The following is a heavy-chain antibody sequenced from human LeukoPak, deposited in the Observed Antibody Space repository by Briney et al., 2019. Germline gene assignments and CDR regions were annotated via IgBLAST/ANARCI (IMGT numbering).Heavy chain of an antibody. D-gene: IGHD6-25*01. CDR3: ARRYSSGGNDY. CDR1: GFTFSTYG. V-gene: IGHV3-30*02. J-gene: IGHJ4*02. CDR2: IRYDGSNK. Sequence: PGGSLRLSCAASGFTFSTYGIDWVRQAPGKGLEWVSFIRYDGSNKYYADSVNGRFAISRDNSKNTLYLQMDTLRAEDTAVYYCARRYSSGGNDYWGQGTLVTVSS.